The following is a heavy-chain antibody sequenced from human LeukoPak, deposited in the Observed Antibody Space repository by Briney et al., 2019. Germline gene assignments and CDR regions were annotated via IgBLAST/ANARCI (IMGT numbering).Heavy chain of an antibody. Sequence: GGSLRLSCAASGFTFSNAWMSWVRQAPGKGLEWVGRIKSKTDGGTTDYAAPVKGRFTMSRDDSKNTLYLQMNSLKTEDTAVYYCTAEQSGSYYPYYFDYWGQGTLVTVSS. J-gene: IGHJ4*02. V-gene: IGHV3-15*01. CDR3: TAEQSGSYYPYYFDY. CDR1: GFTFSNAW. D-gene: IGHD1-26*01. CDR2: IKSKTDGGTT.